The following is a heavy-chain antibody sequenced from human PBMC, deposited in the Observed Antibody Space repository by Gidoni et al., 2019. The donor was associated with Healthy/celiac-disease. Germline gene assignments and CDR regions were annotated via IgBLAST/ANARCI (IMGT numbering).Heavy chain of an antibody. CDR1: GFTFSSSW. CDR2: IKSDGSST. V-gene: IGHV3-74*01. CDR3: ARGSSPAAAGLNWFDP. Sequence: EVQLVESGGGLVQPGGSLRLSCAASGFTFSSSWMHWVRQAPGKGLVWVSRIKSDGSSTSYADSVKGRFTISRDNAKNTLYLQMNSLRAEDTAVYYCARGSSPAAAGLNWFDPWGQGTLVTVSS. J-gene: IGHJ5*02. D-gene: IGHD6-13*01.